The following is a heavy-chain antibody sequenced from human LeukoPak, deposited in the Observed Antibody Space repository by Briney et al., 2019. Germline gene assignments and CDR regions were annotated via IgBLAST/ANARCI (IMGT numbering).Heavy chain of an antibody. Sequence: SETLSLTCAVSGGSISSNNWWNWVRQSPGKGLEWIGEIYHSGNTNYNASLKSRVTISLDKSKNQFSLKLSSVSAADTAVYYCATLPRYDSSGYYYARPFDYWGQGTLVTVSS. V-gene: IGHV4/OR15-8*02. CDR3: ATLPRYDSSGYYYARPFDY. D-gene: IGHD3-22*01. CDR2: IYHSGNT. J-gene: IGHJ4*02. CDR1: GGSISSNNW.